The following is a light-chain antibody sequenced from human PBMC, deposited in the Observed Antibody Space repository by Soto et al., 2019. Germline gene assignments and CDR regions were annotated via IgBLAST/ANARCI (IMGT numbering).Light chain of an antibody. J-gene: IGKJ4*01. CDR3: QQYNKWTLT. Sequence: ELAMTQSPDTLSVSPGARATLSCRASQGVRSDVAWYQQKAGQSPRLLIYGASTRAAETPARFSAIVSETAGTLNFGSLKSEDGAVYDGQQYNKWTLTFGGGTKVDIK. V-gene: IGKV3-15*01. CDR1: QGVRSD. CDR2: GAS.